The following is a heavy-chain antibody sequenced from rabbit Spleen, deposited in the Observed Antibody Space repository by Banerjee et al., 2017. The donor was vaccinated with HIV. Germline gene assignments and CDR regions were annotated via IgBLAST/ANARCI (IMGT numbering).Heavy chain of an antibody. CDR2: IYTGSSGST. CDR1: GIDFNSYYY. V-gene: IGHV1S40*01. Sequence: QSLEESGGDLVKPGASLTLTCTASGIDFNSYYYMCWVRQAPGKGLEWIACIYTGSSGSTYYASWAKGRFTISKTSSTTVTLQMTSLTAADTATYFCARDFDFWGPGTLVTVS. CDR3: ARDFDF. J-gene: IGHJ4*01.